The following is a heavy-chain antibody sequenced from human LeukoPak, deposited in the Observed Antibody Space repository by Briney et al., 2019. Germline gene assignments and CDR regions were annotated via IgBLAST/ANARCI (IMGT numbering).Heavy chain of an antibody. D-gene: IGHD3-22*01. J-gene: IGHJ4*02. Sequence: SETLSLTCTVSGGSISTYYWSWIRQPPGKGLECIGYISYSGSTNYNPSLKSRVTISVDTSKNQFSLKLSSVTAADTAVYYCAKGRYYDSRGYYTVAYWGQGTLVTVSS. CDR3: AKGRYYDSRGYYTVAY. CDR1: GGSISTYY. V-gene: IGHV4-59*01. CDR2: ISYSGST.